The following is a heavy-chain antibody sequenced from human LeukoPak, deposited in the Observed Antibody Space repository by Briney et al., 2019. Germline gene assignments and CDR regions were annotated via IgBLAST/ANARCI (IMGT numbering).Heavy chain of an antibody. V-gene: IGHV3-23*01. J-gene: IGHJ5*02. Sequence: GGSLRLSCVASGITFSNYGMSWVRQAPGEGLEWVSAIRGAGDITDYADSVKGRFTISRDNSKNMLYLQMSSLRAEDTAIYYCAKAPYGSGSYYVNLWGQGTLVTVSS. CDR1: GITFSNYG. CDR3: AKAPYGSGSYYVNL. CDR2: IRGAGDIT. D-gene: IGHD3-10*01.